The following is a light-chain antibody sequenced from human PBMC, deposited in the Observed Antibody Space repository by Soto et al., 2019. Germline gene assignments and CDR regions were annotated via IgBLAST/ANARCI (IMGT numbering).Light chain of an antibody. Sequence: IQLTQSPSSLSASVGDRVAITCRASQDIYIYLAWCQQEPGKAPKLLIHAASTLQSGVPSRFSGSGSGTDFTLIISSLQPEDFATYYCQQVYAYPSTFGGGTKVDIK. V-gene: IGKV1-9*01. CDR2: AAS. CDR1: QDIYIY. CDR3: QQVYAYPST. J-gene: IGKJ4*01.